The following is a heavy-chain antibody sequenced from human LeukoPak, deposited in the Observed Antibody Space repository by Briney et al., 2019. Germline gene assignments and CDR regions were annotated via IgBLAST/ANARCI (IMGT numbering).Heavy chain of an antibody. D-gene: IGHD4-23*01. Sequence: PGGPLTLPCAASGFTFSNYAMTWLRQAPGKGLDWVSCISGSGGNTYYADSVKGRFAISRDNSKNTLYLQMNSLRAEDTAVYYCAKDQYGANPQYLFDYWGQGILVTVSS. V-gene: IGHV3-23*01. CDR2: ISGSGGNT. J-gene: IGHJ4*02. CDR3: AKDQYGANPQYLFDY. CDR1: GFTFSNYA.